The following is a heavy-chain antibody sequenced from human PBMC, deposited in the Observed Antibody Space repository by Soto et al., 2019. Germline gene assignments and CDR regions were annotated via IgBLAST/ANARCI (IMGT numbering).Heavy chain of an antibody. J-gene: IGHJ5*02. CDR3: AGNRGISAAGTQGWFDP. CDR2: IYYTGHT. CDR1: VGSLSISDYY. D-gene: IGHD6-13*01. V-gene: IGHV4-39*01. Sequence: SETLSLTGTLSVGSLSISDYYWGWIRQPPGKGLEWIGSIYYTGHTYFNVSLQSRVTISIDTSKNQFSLTLRSMTAADTAIYYCAGNRGISAAGTQGWFDPWGQGTLVTVSS.